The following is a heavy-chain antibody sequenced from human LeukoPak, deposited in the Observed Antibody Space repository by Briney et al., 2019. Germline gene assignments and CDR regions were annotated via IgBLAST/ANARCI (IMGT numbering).Heavy chain of an antibody. CDR2: MNPNSGGT. D-gene: IGHD3-10*01. CDR3: ARDFMIRGVTTPDY. J-gene: IGHJ4*02. CDR1: GFPFVGYY. Sequence: GASVKVSCKASGFPFVGYYIYWVRQAPGQGLEWIGWMNPNSGGTNYAQKFQGRVSMTRDTSISTAYMEVTGLRYDDTAVYYCARDFMIRGVTTPDYWGQGTLVTVSS. V-gene: IGHV1-2*02.